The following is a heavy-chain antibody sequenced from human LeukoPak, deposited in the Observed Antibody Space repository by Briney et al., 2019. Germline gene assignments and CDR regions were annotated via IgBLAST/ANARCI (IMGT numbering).Heavy chain of an antibody. CDR2: VHYSGST. CDR3: ARVVRYYYDSSGYASKYYFDY. V-gene: IGHV4-39*07. J-gene: IGHJ4*02. Sequence: PSETLSLTCTVSGGSIRSTSYYWGWIRQPPGKGLEWLGSVHYSGSTYDNPSLKSRVTISVDTSKNQFSLKLSSVTAADTAVYYCARVVRYYYDSSGYASKYYFDYWGQGTLVTVSS. D-gene: IGHD3-22*01. CDR1: GGSIRSTSYY.